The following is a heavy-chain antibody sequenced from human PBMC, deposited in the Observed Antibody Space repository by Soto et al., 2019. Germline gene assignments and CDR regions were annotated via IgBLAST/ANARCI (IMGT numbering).Heavy chain of an antibody. V-gene: IGHV4-30-4*01. CDR2: IYYSGST. CDR3: ARAYGWYFDY. J-gene: IGHJ4*02. CDR1: GGSISSGDYY. D-gene: IGHD6-19*01. Sequence: SETLSLTCTVSGGSISSGDYYWSWIRQPPGKGLEWFGYIYYSGSTYYNPSLKSRVTISVDTSKNQFSLKLSSVTAADTAVYYCARAYGWYFDYWGQGTLSPSPQ.